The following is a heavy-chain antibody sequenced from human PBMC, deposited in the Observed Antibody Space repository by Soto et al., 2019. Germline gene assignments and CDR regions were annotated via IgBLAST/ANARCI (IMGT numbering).Heavy chain of an antibody. CDR2: IIPIFGTA. CDR3: XXXXXXXXXXXXMDV. J-gene: IGHJ6*02. V-gene: IGHV1-69*12. CDR1: GGTFSSYA. Sequence: QVQLVQSGAEVKKPGSSVKVSCKASGGTFSSYAISWVRQAPGQGLEWMGGIIPIFGTANYAQKFQGRVTITADESTSTAYMELSSXXXXDTXXYYXXXXXXXXXXXXXMDVWGQGTTVTVSS. D-gene: IGHD3-10*01.